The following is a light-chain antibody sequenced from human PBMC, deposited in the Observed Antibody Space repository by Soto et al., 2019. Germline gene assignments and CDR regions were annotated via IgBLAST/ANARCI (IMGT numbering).Light chain of an antibody. Sequence: DIQLTQSPSSLSASVGETVTVTCQASQDISVYLNWYQEKPGKAPTLHIYDASNLKTGVPSRFSGLGSGTHFTLTISNLQPEDIATYFCQHYDDVLVTFGGGTKVEI. CDR2: DAS. J-gene: IGKJ4*01. V-gene: IGKV1-33*01. CDR3: QHYDDVLVT. CDR1: QDISVY.